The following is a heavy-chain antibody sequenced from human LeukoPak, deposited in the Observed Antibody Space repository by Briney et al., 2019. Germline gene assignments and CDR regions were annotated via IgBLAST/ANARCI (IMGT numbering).Heavy chain of an antibody. D-gene: IGHD3-9*01. J-gene: IGHJ4*02. CDR2: ISGSGGIT. Sequence: GGSLRLSCAASGFTFSSYAMSWVRQAPGKGLEWVSAISGSGGITYYADSVKGRFTISRDNSKNTLYLQMNSLRAEDTAVYYCAKDRQPLRYYDILTGPDYWGQGTLVTVSS. V-gene: IGHV3-23*01. CDR3: AKDRQPLRYYDILTGPDY. CDR1: GFTFSSYA.